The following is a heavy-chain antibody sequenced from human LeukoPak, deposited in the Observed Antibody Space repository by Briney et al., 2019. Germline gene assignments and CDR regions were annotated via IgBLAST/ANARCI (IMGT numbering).Heavy chain of an antibody. Sequence: GGSLKLSCAASGFTFSSYAMNWVRQAPGKGLEWVSACGTSGDTYYADSVRGRFTISRDNAKNTVYLQMSSLRAEDTAVYYCAQKTPGTHPFDYWGQGTLVTVSS. CDR3: AQKTPGTHPFDY. CDR1: GFTFSSYA. J-gene: IGHJ4*02. CDR2: CGTSGDT. V-gene: IGHV3-23*01. D-gene: IGHD6-13*01.